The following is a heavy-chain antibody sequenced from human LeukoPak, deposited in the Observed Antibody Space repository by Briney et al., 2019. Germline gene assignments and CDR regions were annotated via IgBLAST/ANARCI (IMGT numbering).Heavy chain of an antibody. CDR2: MNPNSGNT. D-gene: IGHD2-2*01. V-gene: IGHV1-8*01. CDR3: ARAGIYCSSTSCYGEMDV. Sequence: ASVKVSCKASGYTLTSYDINWVRQATGQGLEWMGWMNPNSGNTGYAQKFQGRVTMTRNTSISTAYMELSSLRSEDTAVYYCARAGIYCSSTSCYGEMDVWGKGTTVTVSS. CDR1: GYTLTSYD. J-gene: IGHJ6*04.